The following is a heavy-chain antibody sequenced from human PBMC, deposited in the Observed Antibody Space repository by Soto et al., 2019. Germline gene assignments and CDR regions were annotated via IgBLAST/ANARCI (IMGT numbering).Heavy chain of an antibody. CDR3: ARDLVVVPAARYYYGMDV. D-gene: IGHD2-2*01. Sequence: QVQLVQSGAEVKKPGASVKVSCKASGYTFTSYGISWVRQAPGQGLEWMGWISAYNGNTNYAQKLQGRVTMTTDTSTSTDYMELRSLRSDDTAVYYCARDLVVVPAARYYYGMDVWGQGTTVTVSS. J-gene: IGHJ6*02. V-gene: IGHV1-18*01. CDR1: GYTFTSYG. CDR2: ISAYNGNT.